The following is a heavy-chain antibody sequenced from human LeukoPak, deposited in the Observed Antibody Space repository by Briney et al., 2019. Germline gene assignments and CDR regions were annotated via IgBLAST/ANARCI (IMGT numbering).Heavy chain of an antibody. CDR3: VKDGGMATIFDF. CDR1: GFTFSTSA. J-gene: IGHJ4*02. CDR2: ITYNGGST. V-gene: IGHV3-64D*09. Sequence: GGSLRASCSASGFTFSTSAMHWVRQAPGKGLEYVSFITYNGGSTYNADSVKGRFTISRDNSRNTLYLQMSSLRAEDTAVYHCVKDGGMATIFDFWGQGTLVTVSS. D-gene: IGHD5-24*01.